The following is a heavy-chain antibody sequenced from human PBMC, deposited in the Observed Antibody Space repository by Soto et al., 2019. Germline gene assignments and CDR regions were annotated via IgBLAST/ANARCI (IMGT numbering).Heavy chain of an antibody. CDR3: VRVLEFCGFLGGLLDV. CDR2: INPNSGDT. CDR1: GYTFSGYY. V-gene: IGHV1-2*02. J-gene: IGHJ6*02. Sequence: ASVKVTWKDSGYTFSGYYMHWVRPAPGQRLEWMGWINPNSGDTNYAQKFQGRVTMTRGTSITTAYMELSRLRSDDTAVYYCVRVLEFCGFLGGLLDVWARGSTV. D-gene: IGHD3-3*01.